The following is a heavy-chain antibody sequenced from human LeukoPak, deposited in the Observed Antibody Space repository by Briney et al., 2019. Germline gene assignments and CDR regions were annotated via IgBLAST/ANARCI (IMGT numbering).Heavy chain of an antibody. CDR1: GGSVGNFY. CDR3: ARHVLLWFGELSYPDY. V-gene: IGHV4-59*08. D-gene: IGHD3-10*01. J-gene: IGHJ4*02. Sequence: SETLSLTCTVSGGSVGNFYWSWIRQPAGKGLEWIGYIYYSGSTNYNPSLKSRVTISVDTSKNQFSLKLSSVTAADTAVYYCARHVLLWFGELSYPDYWGQGTLVTVSS. CDR2: IYYSGST.